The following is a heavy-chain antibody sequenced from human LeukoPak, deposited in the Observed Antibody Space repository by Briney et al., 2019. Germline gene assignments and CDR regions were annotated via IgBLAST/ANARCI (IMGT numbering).Heavy chain of an antibody. CDR3: AKTLSTSFDY. J-gene: IGHJ4*02. Sequence: GGSLRLSCAASGFTFDDYAMHWVRHAPGKGLEWVSGISWNSGSIGYADSVKGRFTISRDNAKNSLYLQMNSLRAEDTALYYCAKTLSTSFDYWGQGTLVTVSS. V-gene: IGHV3-9*01. CDR2: ISWNSGSI. CDR1: GFTFDDYA.